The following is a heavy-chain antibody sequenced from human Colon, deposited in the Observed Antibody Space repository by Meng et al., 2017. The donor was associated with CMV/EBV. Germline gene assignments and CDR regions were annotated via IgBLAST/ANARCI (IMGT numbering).Heavy chain of an antibody. CDR2: IDSGGYTT. CDR3: AKDLYEAVVALDASDI. Sequence: GESLKISCVASGFTFRSYAMSWVRQAPGKGLEWVAVIDSGGYTTNYADSVKGRFTISREDSRNTLYLEMSSLRVEDTAKYYCAKDLYEAVVALDASDIWGQGTMVTVSS. D-gene: IGHD2-2*01. CDR1: GFTFRSYA. J-gene: IGHJ3*02. V-gene: IGHV3-23*03.